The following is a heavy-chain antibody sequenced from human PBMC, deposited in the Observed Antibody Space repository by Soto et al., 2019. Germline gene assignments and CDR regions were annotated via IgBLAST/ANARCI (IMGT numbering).Heavy chain of an antibody. CDR1: GFTFSSYA. CDR3: ARHKRDLRFLEWSYYFDY. J-gene: IGHJ4*02. D-gene: IGHD3-3*01. CDR2: ISYDGSNK. Sequence: PGGSLRLSCAASGFTFSSYAIHWVRQAPGKGLEWVALISYDGSNKYYADSVKGRFTISRDNSKNTLYLQMNSLRAEDTAVYYCARHKRDLRFLEWSYYFDYWGQGT. V-gene: IGHV3-30-3*01.